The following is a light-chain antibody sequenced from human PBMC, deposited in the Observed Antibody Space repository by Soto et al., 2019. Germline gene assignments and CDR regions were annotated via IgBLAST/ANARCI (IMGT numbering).Light chain of an antibody. Sequence: EIVLTESPGTLSLARGERATLSCRASQSVSNNYLAWYQQKPGQAPRLLIYGASNRATGIPDRFSGSGSGADFTLTISRLEPEDFAVYYCQQYGSSGTFGQGTKVDIK. CDR1: QSVSNNY. CDR2: GAS. CDR3: QQYGSSGT. V-gene: IGKV3-20*01. J-gene: IGKJ1*01.